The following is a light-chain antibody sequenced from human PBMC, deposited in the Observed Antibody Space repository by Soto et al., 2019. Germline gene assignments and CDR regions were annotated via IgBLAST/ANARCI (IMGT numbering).Light chain of an antibody. Sequence: QSVLTQPPSVSAAPGQKVTISCSGSSSDIGRNYVSWYQHLPGTAPKLLIYENNKRPSGIPDRLSGSKSGSSATLGITGLQTGDEADYYCGTWDSSLTTYVFGPGTNVTVL. CDR3: GTWDSSLTTYV. V-gene: IGLV1-51*02. CDR1: SSDIGRNY. CDR2: ENN. J-gene: IGLJ1*01.